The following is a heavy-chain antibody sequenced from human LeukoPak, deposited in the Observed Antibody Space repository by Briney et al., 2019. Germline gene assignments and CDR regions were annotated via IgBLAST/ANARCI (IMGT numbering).Heavy chain of an antibody. Sequence: GGSLRLSCAASGFTFSSYAMSWVRQAPGKGLEWVSAISGSGGSTYYAGSVKGRFTISRDNSKNTLYLQMNSLRAEDTAVYYCARSRLTVTTCHFDYWGQGTLVTVSS. J-gene: IGHJ4*02. CDR1: GFTFSSYA. CDR3: ARSRLTVTTCHFDY. CDR2: ISGSGGST. V-gene: IGHV3-23*01. D-gene: IGHD4-17*01.